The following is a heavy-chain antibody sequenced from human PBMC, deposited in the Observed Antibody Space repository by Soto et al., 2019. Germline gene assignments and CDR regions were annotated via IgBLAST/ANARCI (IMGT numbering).Heavy chain of an antibody. V-gene: IGHV3-66*01. CDR1: GFTVSSNY. J-gene: IGHJ5*02. CDR2: IYSGGST. D-gene: IGHD2-21*02. CDR3: ARACGGDCYNWFDP. Sequence: GGSLRLSCAASGFTVSSNYMSWVRQAPGKGLEWVSVIYSGGSTYYADSVKGRFTISRDNSKNTLYLQMNSLRAEDTAVYYCARACGGDCYNWFDPWGQGTLVTVSS.